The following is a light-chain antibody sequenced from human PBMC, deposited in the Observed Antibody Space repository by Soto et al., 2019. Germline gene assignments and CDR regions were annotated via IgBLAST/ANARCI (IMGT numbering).Light chain of an antibody. CDR3: NSYTTSNTFV. J-gene: IGLJ1*01. V-gene: IGLV2-14*03. CDR2: EVI. Sequence: QSVLTQPAPVSGSPGQAITVSCSGTSSDIGAYNFVSWYQQHPGKAPKLIIYEVINRPSGVSDRFSGSKSGNTASLTISGLQSEDEADYYCNSYTTSNTFVFGSGTKVTV. CDR1: SSDIGAYNF.